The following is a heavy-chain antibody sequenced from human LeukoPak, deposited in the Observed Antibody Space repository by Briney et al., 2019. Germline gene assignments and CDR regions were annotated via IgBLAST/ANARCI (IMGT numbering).Heavy chain of an antibody. CDR2: IYYSGST. V-gene: IGHV4-59*08. Sequence: PSETLSLTCTVSGGSISSYYWSWIRQPPGKGLEWIGYIYYSGSTYYNPSLKSRVTISVDTSKNQFSLKLSSVTAADTAVYYCARSGELGGYFDYWGQGTLVTVSS. D-gene: IGHD1-26*01. CDR3: ARSGELGGYFDY. CDR1: GGSISSYY. J-gene: IGHJ4*02.